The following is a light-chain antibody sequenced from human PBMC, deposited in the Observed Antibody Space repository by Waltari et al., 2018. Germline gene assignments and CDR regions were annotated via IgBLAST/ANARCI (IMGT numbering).Light chain of an antibody. V-gene: IGLV6-57*04. J-gene: IGLJ2*01. CDR3: QSYDDRSVV. Sequence: NFMLTQAHSVSEATGTTVTIPCTRSSSSIATKYVQWYQQRPGSAPTTVIYEDNQRPSGVPDRFSGSIDSSSNSASLTISGLKPEDEADYYCQSYDDRSVVFGGGTKLTVL. CDR2: EDN. CDR1: SSSIATKY.